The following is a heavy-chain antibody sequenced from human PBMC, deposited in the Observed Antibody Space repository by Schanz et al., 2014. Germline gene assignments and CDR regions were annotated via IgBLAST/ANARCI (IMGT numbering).Heavy chain of an antibody. D-gene: IGHD3-3*01. CDR1: GYTFTSYG. V-gene: IGHV1-18*01. CDR3: ARDRRFFDRDDLYYFDS. J-gene: IGHJ4*01. Sequence: QVQLVQSGAEVKKPGASVKVSCKASGYTFTSYGISWVRQAPGQGLEWMGWISAYNGNTKYPQKLQGRVTMTTDTSTSTAYMELRSLRSDDTAVYYCARDRRFFDRDDLYYFDSWGHGTLVTGSS. CDR2: ISAYNGNT.